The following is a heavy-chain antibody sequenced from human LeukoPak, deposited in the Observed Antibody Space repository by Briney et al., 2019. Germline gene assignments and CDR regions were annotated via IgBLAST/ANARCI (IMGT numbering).Heavy chain of an antibody. D-gene: IGHD2-21*02. CDR1: GGTFSSYT. CDR2: IIPILGIA. Sequence: GASVKVSCKASGGTFSSYTIIWVRQAPGQGLEWMGRIIPILGIANYAQKFQGRVTITADKSTSTGYMELSSLRSEDTAVYYCARDPCGGDCYLNWFDPWGQGTLVTVSS. CDR3: ARDPCGGDCYLNWFDP. J-gene: IGHJ5*02. V-gene: IGHV1-69*04.